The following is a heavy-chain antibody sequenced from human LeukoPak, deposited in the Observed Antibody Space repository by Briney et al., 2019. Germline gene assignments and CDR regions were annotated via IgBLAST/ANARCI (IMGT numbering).Heavy chain of an antibody. J-gene: IGHJ4*02. D-gene: IGHD2-15*01. V-gene: IGHV3-23*01. CDR1: GFTFSSYA. CDR2: ISGSGGST. CDR3: ATVVVAATGSAY. Sequence: PPGGSLRLSCAASGFTFSSYAMSWVRQAPGKGLEWVSAISGSGGSTYYADSVKGRFTISRDNSKNTLYLQMNSLRAEDTAVYYCATVVVAATGSAYWGQGTLVTVSS.